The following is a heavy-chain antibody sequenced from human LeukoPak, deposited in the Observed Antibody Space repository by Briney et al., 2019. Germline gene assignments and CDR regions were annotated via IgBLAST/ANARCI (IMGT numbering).Heavy chain of an antibody. CDR3: ARSSGSRYYIDY. CDR1: GGTISSYY. V-gene: IGHV4-59*08. Sequence: PSETLSLTCTVSGGTISSYYWNWIRQPPGKGLEWIGYIHYSGSTKYNPSLKSRVTISVDTSKNQFSLKLSSVTAADTAVYYCARSSGSRYYIDYWGQGTLVTVSS. D-gene: IGHD1-26*01. CDR2: IHYSGST. J-gene: IGHJ4*02.